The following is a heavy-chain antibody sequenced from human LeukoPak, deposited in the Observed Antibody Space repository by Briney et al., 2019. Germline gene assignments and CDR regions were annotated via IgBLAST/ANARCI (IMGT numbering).Heavy chain of an antibody. CDR2: IYYSGST. V-gene: IGHV4-31*03. J-gene: IGHJ3*02. CDR3: ARATDDYGDYVRRRRAGRAFDI. CDR1: GGSISSGGYY. Sequence: KPSQTLSLTCTVSGGSISSGGYYWSWIRQHPGNGLEWIGYIYYSGSTYYNPSLKSRVTISVDTSKNQFSLKLSSVTAADTAVYYCARATDDYGDYVRRRRAGRAFDIWGQGTMVTVSS. D-gene: IGHD4-17*01.